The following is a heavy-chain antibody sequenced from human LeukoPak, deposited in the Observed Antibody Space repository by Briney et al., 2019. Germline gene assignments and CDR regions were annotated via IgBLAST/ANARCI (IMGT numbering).Heavy chain of an antibody. D-gene: IGHD2-2*01. CDR2: ISGSGGST. V-gene: IGHV3-23*01. CDR1: GFTFSSYA. Sequence: GGSLRLSCAASGFTFSSYAMSWVRQAPGKGLEWVSAISGSGGSTYYADSVKGRFTISRDNSKNTPYLQMNSLRAEDTAVYYCAKERVVVVPAAILLDYWGQGTLVTVSS. CDR3: AKERVVVVPAAILLDY. J-gene: IGHJ4*02.